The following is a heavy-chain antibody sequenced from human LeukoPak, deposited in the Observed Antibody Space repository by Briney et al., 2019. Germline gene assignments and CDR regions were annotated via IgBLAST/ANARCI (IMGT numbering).Heavy chain of an antibody. D-gene: IGHD3-16*01. Sequence: SETLSLTCALSGGSFSGNYWSWIRQAPGKGLEWIGEINYNGHTNYNPSLESRVTISIDTSKNQFALALNSVTAADTAIYFCAVLMRHYGMAVWGQGTTVLVSS. CDR3: AVLMRHYGMAV. CDR2: INYNGHT. J-gene: IGHJ6*02. V-gene: IGHV4-34*01. CDR1: GGSFSGNY.